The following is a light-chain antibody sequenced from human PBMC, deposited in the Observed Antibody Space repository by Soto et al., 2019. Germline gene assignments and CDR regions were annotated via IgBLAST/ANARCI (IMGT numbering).Light chain of an antibody. J-gene: IGLJ2*01. Sequence: QSALTQPASVSGSPGQSITISCTGTSSDVGGYNYVSWYQQHPGKAPKLMIYDVINRPSGVSNRFSGSKSGNTASLTISGRQAEDEADYYFSCSSYTSSSTLVFGGGTKITVL. CDR3: SSYTSSSTLV. CDR1: SSDVGGYNY. V-gene: IGLV2-14*01. CDR2: DVI.